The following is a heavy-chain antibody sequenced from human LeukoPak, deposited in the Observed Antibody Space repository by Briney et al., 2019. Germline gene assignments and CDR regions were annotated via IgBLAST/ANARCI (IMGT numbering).Heavy chain of an antibody. CDR2: ISGSGANT. V-gene: IGHV3-23*01. Sequence: GGSLRLSCAASGFTFSSYDMSWVRQAPRKGLEWVSAISGSGANTYDADSVKGRFTISRDNSKNTLYLQMNSLRAEETAVYYCAXXSNRGVXGSYRSXXXWGQXXLXTVX. D-gene: IGHD3-16*01. CDR1: GFTFSSYD. CDR3: AXXSNRGVXGSYRSXXX. J-gene: IGHJ4*02.